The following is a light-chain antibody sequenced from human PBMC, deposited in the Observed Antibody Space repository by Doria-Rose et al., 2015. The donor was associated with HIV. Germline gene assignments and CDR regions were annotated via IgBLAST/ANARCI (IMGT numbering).Light chain of an antibody. CDR3: FLFYNGVRV. CDR2: DTN. Sequence: TLTCGSSTGDVTRCHYPYWFPQKPGQAPRTLIYDTNNKRSWAPARFSGSLVGGKAALTLSGAQPEDEADYYCFLFYNGVRVFGGGTKLTGL. V-gene: IGLV7-46*01. J-gene: IGLJ3*02. CDR1: TGDVTRCHY.